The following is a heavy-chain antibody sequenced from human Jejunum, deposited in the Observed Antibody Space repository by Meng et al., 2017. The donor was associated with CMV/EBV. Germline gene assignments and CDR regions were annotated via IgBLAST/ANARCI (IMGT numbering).Heavy chain of an antibody. D-gene: IGHD3-3*01. CDR2: ISSDATKQ. CDR3: ARDPGVDF. CDR1: GFTFNNFP. J-gene: IGHJ4*02. Sequence: SCVAFGFTFNNFPIHGVRQAQGKGLEWVAVISSDATKQHYAESVKGRFTISRDNSKSTLYLQMNSLRAEDTAVYYCARDPGVDFWGQGTRVTVSS. V-gene: IGHV3-30*04.